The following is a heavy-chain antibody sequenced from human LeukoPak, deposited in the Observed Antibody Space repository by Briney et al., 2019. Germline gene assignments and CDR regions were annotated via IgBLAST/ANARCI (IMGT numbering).Heavy chain of an antibody. CDR1: GYTFTSYY. CDR3: ARHYCSSTSCYNPHWFDP. Sequence: ASVKVSCKASGYTFTSYYMHWVRQAPGQGLEWMGGIIPIFGTANYAQKFQGRVTITADESTSTAYMELSSLRSEDTAVYYCARHYCSSTSCYNPHWFDPWGQGTLVTVSS. J-gene: IGHJ5*02. V-gene: IGHV1-69*13. CDR2: IIPIFGTA. D-gene: IGHD2-2*02.